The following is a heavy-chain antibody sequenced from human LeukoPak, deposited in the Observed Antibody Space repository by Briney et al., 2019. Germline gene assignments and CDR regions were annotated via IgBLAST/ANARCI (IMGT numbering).Heavy chain of an antibody. Sequence: PGGSLRLSCTASGFTFGDYGMSWVRQAPGKGLEWVGFIRTKTYGGTTEYAASVKGRFTISRDDSKTIAYLLMNSLKTDDTAVYYCSRVDPGGVGWRTDYWGQGSLVTVSS. D-gene: IGHD6-19*01. V-gene: IGHV3-49*04. J-gene: IGHJ4*02. CDR2: IRTKTYGGTT. CDR3: SRVDPGGVGWRTDY. CDR1: GFTFGDYG.